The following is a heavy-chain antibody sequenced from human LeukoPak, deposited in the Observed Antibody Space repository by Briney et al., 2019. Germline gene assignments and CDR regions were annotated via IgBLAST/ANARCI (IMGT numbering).Heavy chain of an antibody. Sequence: SETLSLTCTVSGGSINTYFWSWIRQPPGKGLEWIGYIYYSGGTNYNPSLKSRVTISVDTSKNQFSLKLSSVTAADTAVYYCARGVTGGWYGDFQHLGQGTLVTVSS. V-gene: IGHV4-59*01. D-gene: IGHD6-19*01. CDR3: ARGVTGGWYGDFQH. J-gene: IGHJ1*01. CDR1: GGSINTYF. CDR2: IYYSGGT.